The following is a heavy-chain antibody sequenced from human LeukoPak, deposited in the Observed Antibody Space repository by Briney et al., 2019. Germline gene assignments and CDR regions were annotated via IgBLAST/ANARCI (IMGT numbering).Heavy chain of an antibody. Sequence: ASVKVSCKASGGTFSSYAISWVRQAPGQGLEWMGIINPSGGSTSYAQKFQGRVTMTRDTSTSTVYMELSSLRSEDTAVYYCARDGSYGDYEYFDYWGQGTLVTVSS. D-gene: IGHD4-17*01. CDR1: GGTFSSYA. V-gene: IGHV1-46*01. CDR3: ARDGSYGDYEYFDY. J-gene: IGHJ4*02. CDR2: INPSGGST.